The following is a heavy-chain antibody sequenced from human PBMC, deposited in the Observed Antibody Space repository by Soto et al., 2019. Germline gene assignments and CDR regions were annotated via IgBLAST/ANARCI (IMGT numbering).Heavy chain of an antibody. CDR1: GGSIRSSNW. CDR3: ARVVGGYYYGMDV. D-gene: IGHD2-2*01. J-gene: IGHJ6*02. CDR2: IYHSGGT. Sequence: QVQLQESGPGLVKPSGTLSLTCAVSGGSIRSSNWCSWVRQPPGKWLEWSGEIYHSGGTNYNPALQRRVTISVDKSKHQFSLELRSVTAADTAGYYCARVVGGYYYGMDVWGQGTTVTVSS. V-gene: IGHV4-4*02.